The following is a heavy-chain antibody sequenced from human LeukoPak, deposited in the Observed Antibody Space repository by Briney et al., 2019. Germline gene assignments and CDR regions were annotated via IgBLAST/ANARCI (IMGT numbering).Heavy chain of an antibody. CDR2: IIPILGIA. Sequence: SVTVSCKASGGTFSSYAISWVRQAPGQGLEWMGRIIPILGIANYAQKFQGRVTITADKPTSTAYMELSSLRSEDTAVYYCGCGIVVVSSPFDIWGQGTMVTVSS. CDR1: GGTFSSYA. J-gene: IGHJ3*02. CDR3: GCGIVVVSSPFDI. D-gene: IGHD3-22*01. V-gene: IGHV1-69*04.